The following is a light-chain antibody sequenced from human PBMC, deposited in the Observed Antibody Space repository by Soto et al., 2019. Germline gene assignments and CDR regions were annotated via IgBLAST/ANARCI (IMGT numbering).Light chain of an antibody. J-gene: IGKJ1*01. CDR2: DAS. V-gene: IGKV3-15*01. CDR3: QQYNDWPPWT. CDR1: QSVSSSY. Sequence: EIVMPQSPATLSVSPGERATLSCRAIQSVSSSYLAWYQQKPGQAPRLLIYDASTRATGIPARFSGSGSGTEFTLTISSLQSEDFAVYYCQQYNDWPPWTFGQGTKV.